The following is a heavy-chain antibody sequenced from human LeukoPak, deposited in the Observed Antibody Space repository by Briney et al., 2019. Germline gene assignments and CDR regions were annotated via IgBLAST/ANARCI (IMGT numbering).Heavy chain of an antibody. D-gene: IGHD3-22*01. J-gene: IGHJ4*02. Sequence: PGGSLRLSCAASGFTFSSYEMNWVRQAPGKGLEWVSYISSSGSTIYYADSVKGRFTISRDNAKNSLYLQMNSLRAEDTAVYYCARGAWDLSSGQPILGYCFFDYWGQGTLVTVSS. CDR3: ARGAWDLSSGQPILGYCFFDY. CDR2: ISSSGSTI. V-gene: IGHV3-48*03. CDR1: GFTFSSYE.